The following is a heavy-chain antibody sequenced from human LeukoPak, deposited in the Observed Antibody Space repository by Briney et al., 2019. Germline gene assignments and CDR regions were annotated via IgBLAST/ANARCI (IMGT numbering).Heavy chain of an antibody. CDR3: AYSGSYGHLGY. J-gene: IGHJ4*02. Sequence: SETLSLTCTVSGGSINSNNYYWGWIRQPPGKGLEWIGSIYSSVSTYYNPSLKSRVTISVDTSKNQFSLRLSSVTAADTALYYCAYSGSYGHLGYWGQGIPVTVSS. CDR2: IYSSVST. V-gene: IGHV4-39*01. CDR1: GGSINSNNYY. D-gene: IGHD1-26*01.